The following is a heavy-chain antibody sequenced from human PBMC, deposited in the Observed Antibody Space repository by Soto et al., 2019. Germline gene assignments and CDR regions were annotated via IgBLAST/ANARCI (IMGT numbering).Heavy chain of an antibody. Sequence: SETLSLTCAVYGGSFSGYYWSWIRQPPGKGLEWIGEINHSGSTNYNPSLKSRVTISVDTSKNQFSLKLSSVTAADTAVYYCARAKDIVVVPATAPFDIWGQGTMVTVSS. V-gene: IGHV4-34*01. CDR2: INHSGST. CDR1: GGSFSGYY. D-gene: IGHD2-2*01. CDR3: ARAKDIVVVPATAPFDI. J-gene: IGHJ3*02.